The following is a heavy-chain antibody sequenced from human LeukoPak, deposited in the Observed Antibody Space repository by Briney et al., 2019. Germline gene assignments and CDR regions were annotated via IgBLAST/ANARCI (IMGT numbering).Heavy chain of an antibody. Sequence: TGGSLRLSCVASGFTFSGYAMTWVRQAPGKGLEWVSVVSGSGDNTFYTDSVKGRFTISRDDSKNTLYLQMGSLRVEDMAVYYCARGRGTTVTASMDVWGQGTTVTVSS. CDR3: ARGRGTTVTASMDV. J-gene: IGHJ6*02. D-gene: IGHD4-17*01. CDR2: VSGSGDNT. CDR1: GFTFSGYA. V-gene: IGHV3-23*01.